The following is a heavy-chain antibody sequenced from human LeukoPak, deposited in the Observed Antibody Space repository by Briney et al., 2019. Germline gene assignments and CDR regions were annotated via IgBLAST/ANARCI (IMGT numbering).Heavy chain of an antibody. J-gene: IGHJ4*02. V-gene: IGHV3-30*18. CDR3: VKDRGYCSGGSCGYLDY. CDR2: ISYDGSDK. CDR1: GFTFSSYG. D-gene: IGHD2-15*01. Sequence: GGSLRLSCAASGFTFSSYGMRWVRQAPGKGLEWVAIISYDGSDKDCADSVKGRFTISRDNSKNTLYLQMNSLRAEDTAVYYCVKDRGYCSGGSCGYLDYWGQGTLVTVSS.